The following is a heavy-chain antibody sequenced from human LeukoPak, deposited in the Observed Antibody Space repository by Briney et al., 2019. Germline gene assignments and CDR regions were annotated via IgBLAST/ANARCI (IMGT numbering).Heavy chain of an antibody. CDR2: TYYRSKWYD. J-gene: IGHJ3*02. CDR1: GDSVSSNNAA. CDR3: AREAGSSGPVGAFDI. Sequence: SQTLSLTCAISGDSVSSNNAAWYWIRQSPSRGLEWLGKTYYRSKWYDDYAVSVKSRITINLDTSKNQFTLKMNSVTPEDTAVYYCAREAGSSGPVGAFDIWGQGTRVTVSS. V-gene: IGHV6-1*01. D-gene: IGHD1-26*01.